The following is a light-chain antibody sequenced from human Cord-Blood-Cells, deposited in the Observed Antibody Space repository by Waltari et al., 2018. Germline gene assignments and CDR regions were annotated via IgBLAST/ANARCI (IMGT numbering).Light chain of an antibody. V-gene: IGLV2-23*01. J-gene: IGLJ3*02. CDR1: TTVVGGYNL. CDR3: CSYAGSSTWV. Sequence: QSALSQPASVSGSPGQSLTISCTGTTTVVGGYNLVSWYQQHPGKAPKHMIYEGSKRPSGVSNRFSGSKSGNTASLTISGLQAEDEADYYCCSYAGSSTWVFGGGTKLTVL. CDR2: EGS.